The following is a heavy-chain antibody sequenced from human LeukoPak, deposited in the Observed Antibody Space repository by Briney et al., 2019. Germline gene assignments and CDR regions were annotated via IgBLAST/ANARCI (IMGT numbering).Heavy chain of an antibody. CDR2: MNPKGGDS. D-gene: IGHD4-17*01. J-gene: IGHJ4*02. CDR3: ARFSPNENHGDYAFDY. Sequence: ASVRVSCKASGYTFTNYDINWVRQTTGQGLQWIGWMNPKGGDSGYAQELQGRVTMTRDTSIRTAYMELSSLTSEDTALYFCARFSPNENHGDYAFDYWGQGTPVTVSS. V-gene: IGHV1-8*01. CDR1: GYTFTNYD.